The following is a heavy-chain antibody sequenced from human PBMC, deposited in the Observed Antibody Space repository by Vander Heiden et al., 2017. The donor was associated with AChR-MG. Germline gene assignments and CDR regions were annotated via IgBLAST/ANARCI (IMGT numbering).Heavy chain of an antibody. V-gene: IGHV3-23*01. Sequence: EVQLLESGGDLVQPGGSLRLSCAASGFTFSSYGMSWVRQAPEKGLEWVSTISGSGENTYYADSVKGRFTISRDSSSNTVFLQMNSLRAEDTAVYYCAKDPNPKYFDIWGQGIMITVSS. CDR2: ISGSGENT. CDR3: AKDPNPKYFDI. J-gene: IGHJ3*02. CDR1: GFTFSSYG.